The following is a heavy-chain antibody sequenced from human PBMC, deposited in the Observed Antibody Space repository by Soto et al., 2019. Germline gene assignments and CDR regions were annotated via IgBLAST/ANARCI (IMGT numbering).Heavy chain of an antibody. CDR1: GFTFSSYA. V-gene: IGHV3-23*01. J-gene: IGHJ6*02. CDR3: AKNREAKNNYYYYGMDV. CDR2: ISGSGGST. Sequence: GGSLRLSCAASGFTFSSYAMSWVRQAPGKGLEWVSAISGSGGSTYYADSVKGRFTISRDNSKNTLYLQMNSLRAEDTAVYYCAKNREAKNNYYYYGMDVWGQGTTVTVSS.